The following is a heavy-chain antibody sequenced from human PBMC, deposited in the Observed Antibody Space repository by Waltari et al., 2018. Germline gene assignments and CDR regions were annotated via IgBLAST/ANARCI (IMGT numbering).Heavy chain of an antibody. Sequence: EEQLVESGGDLVQPGDSLRLSCAASGFTFSSYWMNWVRQAPGKGPLWVSRISSDASDTTYADSVKGRFTISRDNAKNTLYLQMNRLRAEDTAVYFCARVSRRTYRSPVPGRHYYFGMDVWGQGTTVTVSS. CDR1: GFTFSSYW. CDR2: ISSDASDT. V-gene: IGHV3-74*03. D-gene: IGHD1-1*01. CDR3: ARVSRRTYRSPVPGRHYYFGMDV. J-gene: IGHJ6*02.